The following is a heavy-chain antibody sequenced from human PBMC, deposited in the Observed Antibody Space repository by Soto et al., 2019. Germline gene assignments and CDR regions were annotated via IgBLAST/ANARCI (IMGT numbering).Heavy chain of an antibody. CDR2: IIPIFGTA. Sequence: SVKVSCKASGGTFSSYAISWVRQAPGQGLEWMGGIIPIFGTANYAQKFQGRVTITADESTSTAYMELSSLRSEDTAVYYCARESRYCSGCSCYLLPGLAYSGQGTPVPVSS. J-gene: IGHJ1*01. D-gene: IGHD2-15*01. CDR3: ARESRYCSGCSCYLLPGLAY. V-gene: IGHV1-69*13. CDR1: GGTFSSYA.